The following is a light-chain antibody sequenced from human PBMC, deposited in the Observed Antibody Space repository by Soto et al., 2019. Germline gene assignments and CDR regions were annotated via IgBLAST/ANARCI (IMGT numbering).Light chain of an antibody. CDR2: TAS. Sequence: DIQMTQSPSTLSASVGDTVTFTCRASQTISRWLAWYQQKPGKAPRLLIYTASTLESGVPSRFSASGSGTEFTLTISSLHPDDFATYYCQEYNNYWTFGQGTKVEVK. CDR3: QEYNNYWT. CDR1: QTISRW. V-gene: IGKV1-5*01. J-gene: IGKJ1*01.